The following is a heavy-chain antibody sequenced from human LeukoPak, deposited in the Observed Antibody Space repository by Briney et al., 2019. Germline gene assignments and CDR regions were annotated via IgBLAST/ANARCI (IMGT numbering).Heavy chain of an antibody. CDR1: GGSISSGGYY. CDR3: ARVATMIVVANAAFDP. Sequence: SETLSLTCTVSGGSISSGGYYWSWIRQHPGKGLEWIGYIYYSGSTYYNPSLKSRVTISVDTSKNQFSLKLSSVTAADTAVYYCARVATMIVVANAAFDPWGQGTLVTVSS. CDR2: IYYSGST. D-gene: IGHD3-22*01. V-gene: IGHV4-31*03. J-gene: IGHJ5*02.